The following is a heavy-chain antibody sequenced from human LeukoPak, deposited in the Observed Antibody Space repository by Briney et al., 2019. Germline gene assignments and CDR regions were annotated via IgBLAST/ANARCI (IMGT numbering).Heavy chain of an antibody. Sequence: GGSLRLSCTASGFTFSSSAMNWVRHTPGKRLEWVSYISSTSSTIYYADSVKGRFTVSRDNAKNSLYLQMNSLRAEDTAVYYCARLTRQLSGSSNDYWGQGTLVTVSS. V-gene: IGHV3-48*01. CDR2: ISSTSSTI. CDR1: GFTFSSSA. J-gene: IGHJ4*02. D-gene: IGHD3-10*01. CDR3: ARLTRQLSGSSNDY.